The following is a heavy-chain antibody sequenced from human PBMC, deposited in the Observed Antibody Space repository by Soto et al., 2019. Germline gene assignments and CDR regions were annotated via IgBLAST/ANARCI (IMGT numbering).Heavy chain of an antibody. Sequence: QVQLVQSGAEVKKPGSSVKVSCQASGGTFSSYTISWVRQAPGQGLEWMGRIIPILGIANYAQKFQGRVTITADKSTSTAYMELSSLRSEDTAVYYCARGYCSGGSCYYYYYYMDVWGKGTTVTVSS. CDR3: ARGYCSGGSCYYYYYYMDV. CDR2: IIPILGIA. V-gene: IGHV1-69*02. CDR1: GGTFSSYT. J-gene: IGHJ6*03. D-gene: IGHD2-15*01.